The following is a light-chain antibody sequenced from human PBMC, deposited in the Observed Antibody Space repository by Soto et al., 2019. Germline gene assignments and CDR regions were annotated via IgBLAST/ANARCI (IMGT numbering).Light chain of an antibody. V-gene: IGKV3D-11*01. Sequence: EIVLTRSPATLSLSPGERATLSCRASQGVSSFLAWCQRKPGQAPRLLIYDAPNRATGIPARFSGSGPGTYFTLTISSLEPEDFALYYCQHRSNWHGLTVGGGTKVDIK. J-gene: IGKJ4*01. CDR2: DAP. CDR1: QGVSSF. CDR3: QHRSNWHGLT.